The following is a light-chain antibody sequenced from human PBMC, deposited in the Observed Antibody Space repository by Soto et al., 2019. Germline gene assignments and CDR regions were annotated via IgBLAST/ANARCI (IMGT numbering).Light chain of an antibody. CDR3: QQYGSSPYT. Sequence: EIVLTQSPGTLSLSPGERATLSCRASQSVRSSHLAWYQQKPGQAPRLFIYGASNRATGIPDRFSGSGSGTDFTLTISRLEPEDFAVYYCQQYGSSPYTFGQGTKLEIK. V-gene: IGKV3-20*01. CDR1: QSVRSSH. CDR2: GAS. J-gene: IGKJ2*01.